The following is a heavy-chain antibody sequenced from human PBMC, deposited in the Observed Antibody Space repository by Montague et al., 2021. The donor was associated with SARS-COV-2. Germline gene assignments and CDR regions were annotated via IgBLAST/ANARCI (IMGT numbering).Heavy chain of an antibody. Sequence: SLSLSCSASGFTVSSNYMSWVRQAPGKGLEWVSVIYSGGSTYYADSVKGRFTISRDNSKNTLYLQMNSLRAEDTAVYYCARDSKPDWVPYWYFDLWGRGTLVTVSS. CDR3: ARDSKPDWVPYWYFDL. CDR1: GFTVSSNY. J-gene: IGHJ2*01. V-gene: IGHV3-53*01. CDR2: IYSGGST. D-gene: IGHD3-9*01.